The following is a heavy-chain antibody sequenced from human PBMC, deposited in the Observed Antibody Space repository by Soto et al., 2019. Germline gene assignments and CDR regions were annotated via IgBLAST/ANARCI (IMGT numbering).Heavy chain of an antibody. CDR2: IYTSGST. CDR1: GGSISSYY. V-gene: IGHV4-4*07. Sequence: SETLSLTCTVSGGSISSYYWSWIRQPAGKGLEWIGRIYTSGSTNYNPSLKSRVTMSVDTSKNQFSLKQSSVTDADTAVYYCARDRPPSRSYYYYYGMDVWGQGTTVTVSS. CDR3: ARDRPPSRSYYYYYGMDV. D-gene: IGHD1-26*01. J-gene: IGHJ6*02.